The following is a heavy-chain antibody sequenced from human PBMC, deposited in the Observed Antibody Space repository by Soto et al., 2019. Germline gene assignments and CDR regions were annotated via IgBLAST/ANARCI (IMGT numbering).Heavy chain of an antibody. V-gene: IGHV1-18*01. CDR3: ARGGDTAMAYYYYYGMDV. Sequence: RASVKVSCKASGYTFTSYGINWVRQAPGQGLEWMGWISAYNGNTNYAQKLQGRVTMTTDTSTSTAYMELRSLRSDDTAVYYCARGGDTAMAYYYYYGMDVWGQGTTVTVSS. J-gene: IGHJ6*02. CDR2: ISAYNGNT. D-gene: IGHD5-18*01. CDR1: GYTFTSYG.